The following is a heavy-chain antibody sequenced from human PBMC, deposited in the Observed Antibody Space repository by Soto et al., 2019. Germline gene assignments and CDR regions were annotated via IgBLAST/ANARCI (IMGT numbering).Heavy chain of an antibody. J-gene: IGHJ4*02. V-gene: IGHV1-3*01. CDR2: INAGNGNT. D-gene: IGHD2-15*01. CDR3: ARDYCSGGSCGLLDY. Sequence: GASVKVSCKASGYTFTSYAMHWVRQAPGQRLEWMGWINAGNGNTKYSQKFQGRVTITRDTSASTAYMELSSLRSEDTAVYYCARDYCSGGSCGLLDYCGQGTLVTVSS. CDR1: GYTFTSYA.